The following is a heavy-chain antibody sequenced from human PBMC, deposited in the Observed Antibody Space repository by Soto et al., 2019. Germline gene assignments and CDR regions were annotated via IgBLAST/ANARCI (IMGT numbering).Heavy chain of an antibody. V-gene: IGHV4-59*01. Sequence: PSETLSLTCTVSGGSISSYYWSWIRQPPGKGLEWIGNIYYSGSTNYNPSLKSRVTISVDMSKNQYSLKLSSVSAADTAVYYCARDAYDEDDTYQYHGMDVWGQGTTVTVSS. CDR2: IYYSGST. CDR1: GGSISSYY. J-gene: IGHJ6*02. D-gene: IGHD5-12*01. CDR3: ARDAYDEDDTYQYHGMDV.